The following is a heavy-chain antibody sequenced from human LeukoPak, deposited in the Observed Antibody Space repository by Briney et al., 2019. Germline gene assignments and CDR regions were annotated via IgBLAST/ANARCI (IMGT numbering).Heavy chain of an antibody. CDR3: ASHPVVPAAKDVDTAMVTSFDY. V-gene: IGHV1-69*13. CDR2: IIPIFGTA. Sequence: SVKVSCKASGGTFSSYAISWVRQAPGQGLEWMGGIIPIFGTANYAQKFQGRVTITADESTSTAYMELSSLRSKDTAVYYCASHPVVPAAKDVDTAMVTSFDYWGQGTLVTVSS. D-gene: IGHD5-18*01. J-gene: IGHJ4*02. CDR1: GGTFSSYA.